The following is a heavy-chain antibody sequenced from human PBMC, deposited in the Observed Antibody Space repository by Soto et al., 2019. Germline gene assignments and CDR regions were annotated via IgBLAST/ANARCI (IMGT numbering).Heavy chain of an antibody. CDR3: ARRSSSWYQGWFDP. CDR1: GYTFTSYA. CDR2: INAGNGNT. Sequence: EALVKVSCKASGYTFTSYAMHWVRQAPGQRLEWMGWINAGNGNTKYSQKFQGRVTITRDTSASTAYMELSSLRSEDTAVYYCARRSSSWYQGWFDPWGQGTLVTVSS. J-gene: IGHJ5*02. V-gene: IGHV1-3*01. D-gene: IGHD6-13*01.